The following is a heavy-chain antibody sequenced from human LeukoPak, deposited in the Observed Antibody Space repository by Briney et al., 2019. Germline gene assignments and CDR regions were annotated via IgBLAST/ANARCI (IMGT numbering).Heavy chain of an antibody. J-gene: IGHJ5*02. CDR2: ISFDGSNK. CDR1: GFTFSSLA. V-gene: IGHV3-30-3*02. D-gene: IGHD2-2*01. Sequence: GGSLRLSCVASGFTFSSLAMHWVRQAPGKGLEWVAVISFDGSNKYYADSVKGRFTISRDNSKNTLYLQMNSLRAEDTAVYYCAKLTEVVSNWFDPWGQGTLVTVSS. CDR3: AKLTEVVSNWFDP.